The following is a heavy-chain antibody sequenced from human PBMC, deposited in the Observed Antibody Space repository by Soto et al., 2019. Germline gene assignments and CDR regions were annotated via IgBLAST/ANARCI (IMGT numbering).Heavy chain of an antibody. CDR3: ASRGGDSSGYYLDY. CDR1: GGSISSSNW. CDR2: IYHSGST. J-gene: IGHJ4*02. Sequence: QVQLQESGPGLVKPSGTLSLTCAVSGGSISSSNWWSGVRQPPGKGREWMGEIYHSGSTNYTPSLKSRVTFSVDKSKNQFSLQLSSVTAADTAVYYCASRGGDSSGYYLDYWGQGTLVTVSS. D-gene: IGHD3-22*01. V-gene: IGHV4-4*02.